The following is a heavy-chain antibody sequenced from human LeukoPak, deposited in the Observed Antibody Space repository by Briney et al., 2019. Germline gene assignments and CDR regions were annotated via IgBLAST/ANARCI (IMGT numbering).Heavy chain of an antibody. V-gene: IGHV1-2*02. D-gene: IGHD6-6*01. CDR2: INPNSGGT. J-gene: IGHJ5*02. CDR1: GYTFTGYY. Sequence: ASVKVSCKASGYTFTGYYMHWVRQAPGQGLEWMGWINPNSGGTNYAQKFQGRVTMTRDTSIITAYMELSRLRSDDTAVYYCAREEYRSSCVAHWGQGTLVTVSS. CDR3: AREEYRSSCVAH.